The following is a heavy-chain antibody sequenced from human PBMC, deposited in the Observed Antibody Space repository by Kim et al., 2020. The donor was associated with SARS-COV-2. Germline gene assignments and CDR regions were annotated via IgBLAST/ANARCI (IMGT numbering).Heavy chain of an antibody. D-gene: IGHD6-19*01. V-gene: IGHV3-11*06. CDR3: ARKGTSGWSPNFDY. Sequence: YAASEGGRFTISRDNAKNSLYLQMNSLRAEDTAMYYCARKGTSGWSPNFDYWGQGTLVTVSS. J-gene: IGHJ4*02.